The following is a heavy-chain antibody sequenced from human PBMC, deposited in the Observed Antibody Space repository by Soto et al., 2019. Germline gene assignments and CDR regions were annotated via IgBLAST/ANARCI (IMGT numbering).Heavy chain of an antibody. D-gene: IGHD3-3*01. CDR3: ARDPNYDFWSGYRNKEGTYGRDV. CDR2: ISGSVGTT. CDR1: GFTFSSYA. J-gene: IGHJ6*02. Sequence: PGGSLRLSCVASGFTFSSYAMSWVRQAPGKGLEWVSVISGSVGTTYYADSVKGRFTISRDNAQSSLYLQMNSLRVEDTAVYYCARDPNYDFWSGYRNKEGTYGRDVWGQGTTVTVSS. V-gene: IGHV3-23*01.